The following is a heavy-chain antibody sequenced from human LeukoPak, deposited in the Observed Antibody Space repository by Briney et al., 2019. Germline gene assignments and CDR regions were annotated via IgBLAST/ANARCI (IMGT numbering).Heavy chain of an antibody. CDR2: INHSGST. J-gene: IGHJ4*02. CDR3: ARGRTTWIQLWSTSGDFDY. V-gene: IGHV4-34*01. CDR1: GGSFSGYY. D-gene: IGHD5-18*01. Sequence: SETLSLTCAVYGGSFSGYYWSWIRQPPGKGLEWIGEINHSGSTNYNPSLKRRVTISVDTSKNQFSLKLSSVTAADTAVYYCARGRTTWIQLWSTSGDFDYWGQGTLVTVSS.